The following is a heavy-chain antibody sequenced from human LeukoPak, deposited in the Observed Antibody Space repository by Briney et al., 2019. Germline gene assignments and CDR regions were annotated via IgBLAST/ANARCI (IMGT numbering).Heavy chain of an antibody. CDR2: IRYDGSNK. D-gene: IGHD6-13*01. CDR1: GFTFNSYD. CDR3: ANALSYSSTFDY. Sequence: PGGSLRLSCAASGFTFNSYDMHWVRQAPGKGLEWVAFIRYDGSNKYYADSVKGRFTISRDNSKNTLYLQMDSLRPEDAAVYYCANALSYSSTFDYWGQGTLVTVSS. J-gene: IGHJ4*02. V-gene: IGHV3-30*02.